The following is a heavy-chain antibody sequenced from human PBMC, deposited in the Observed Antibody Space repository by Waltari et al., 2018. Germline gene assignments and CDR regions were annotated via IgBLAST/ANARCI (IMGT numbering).Heavy chain of an antibody. CDR1: GFSLSSYS. Sequence: VQLVESGGGLVQPGGSLRLSCAAAGFSLSSYSMNWVRQAPGRGRELVSDNSSSGSTIYYADSVKGRFTISRDSAKNALYLQMNSLRDEDTAVYYCARVVARDWGQGTLVTVSS. CDR3: ARVVARD. V-gene: IGHV3-48*02. J-gene: IGHJ4*02. CDR2: NSSSGSTI.